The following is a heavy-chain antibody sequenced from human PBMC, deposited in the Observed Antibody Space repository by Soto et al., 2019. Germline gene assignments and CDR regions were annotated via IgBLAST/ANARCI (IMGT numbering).Heavy chain of an antibody. CDR2: INAGNGNT. CDR1: GYTFTSYA. Sequence: ASVKVSCKASGYTFTSYAMHWVRQAPGQRLEWMGWINAGNGNTKYSQKFQGRVTITRDTSASTAYMELSSLRSEDTAVYYCARVSIAARFRWFDPWGQATLVTVSS. V-gene: IGHV1-3*01. J-gene: IGHJ5*02. D-gene: IGHD6-6*01. CDR3: ARVSIAARFRWFDP.